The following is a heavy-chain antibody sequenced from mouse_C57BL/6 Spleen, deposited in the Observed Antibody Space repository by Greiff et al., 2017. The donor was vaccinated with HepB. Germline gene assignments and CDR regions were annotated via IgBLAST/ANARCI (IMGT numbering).Heavy chain of an antibody. CDR2: ISSGGSYT. CDR1: GFTFSSYG. J-gene: IGHJ4*01. D-gene: IGHD2-13*01. CDR3: ARLEVSAMDY. V-gene: IGHV5-6*01. Sequence: EVHLVESGGDLVKPGGSLKLSCAASGFTFSSYGMSWVRQTPDKRLEWVATISSGGSYTYYPDSVKGRFTISRDNAKNTLYLQMSSLKSEDTAMYYCARLEVSAMDYWGQGTSVTVSS.